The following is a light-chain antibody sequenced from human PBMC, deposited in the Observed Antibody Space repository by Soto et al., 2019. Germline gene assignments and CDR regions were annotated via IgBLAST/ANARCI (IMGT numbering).Light chain of an antibody. CDR2: GAS. Sequence: EIVMTQSPATLSVSPGERATLSCRASQSVSSNLAWYQQKPGQAPRLLIYGASTRATGIPARFSGSGSGTEFTLTISSLQSGDLAVYYGQQYKNWPLDFGQGTKLVIK. V-gene: IGKV3-15*01. CDR1: QSVSSN. CDR3: QQYKNWPLD. J-gene: IGKJ2*01.